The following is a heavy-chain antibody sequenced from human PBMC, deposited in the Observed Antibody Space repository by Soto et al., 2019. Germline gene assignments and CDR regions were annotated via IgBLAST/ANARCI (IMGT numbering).Heavy chain of an antibody. CDR1: GFTLSTYA. V-gene: IGHV3-23*01. Sequence: EVQLLESGGGLVQPGGSLRLSCVVSGFTLSTYAMSWVRQVPGKGLEWVSTVSDSGGSTYYADSVKGRFTISRDNSKNTLYLEVNTLKVEDTAIYYCAKRYLAYWGRGALVTVSS. D-gene: IGHD1-20*01. CDR2: VSDSGGST. J-gene: IGHJ4*02. CDR3: AKRYLAY.